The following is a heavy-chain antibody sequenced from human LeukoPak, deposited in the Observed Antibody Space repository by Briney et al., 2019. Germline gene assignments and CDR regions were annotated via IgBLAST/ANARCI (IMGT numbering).Heavy chain of an antibody. D-gene: IGHD3-10*01. CDR3: ARRNYYGSGSYSWYFDL. V-gene: IGHV4-61*08. CDR2: IYHSGST. CDR1: GGSISSGGYY. Sequence: SETLSLTCTVSGGSISSGGYYWSWIRQPPGKGLEWIGYIYHSGSTNYNPSLKSRVTISVDTSKNQFSLKLSSVTAADTAVYYCARRNYYGSGSYSWYFDLWGRGTLVTVSS. J-gene: IGHJ2*01.